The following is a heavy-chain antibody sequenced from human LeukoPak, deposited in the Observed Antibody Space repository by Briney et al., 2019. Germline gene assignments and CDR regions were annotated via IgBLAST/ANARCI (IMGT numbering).Heavy chain of an antibody. CDR1: GFTVSSNY. CDR2: IYSGGST. J-gene: IGHJ3*02. V-gene: IGHV3-53*01. CDR3: ARDSSGSDAFDI. D-gene: IGHD6-19*01. Sequence: GGSLRLSCAASGFTVSSNYMIWVRQAPGKGLEWVSVIYSGGSTYYADSVKGRFTISRDNSKNTLYLQMNSLRAEDTAVYYCARDSSGSDAFDIWGQGTMVTVSS.